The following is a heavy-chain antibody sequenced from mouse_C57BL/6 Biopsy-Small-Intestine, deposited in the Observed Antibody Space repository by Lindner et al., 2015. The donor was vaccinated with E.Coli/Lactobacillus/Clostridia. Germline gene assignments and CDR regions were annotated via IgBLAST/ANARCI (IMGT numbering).Heavy chain of an antibody. V-gene: IGHV1-81*01. CDR2: ISAYTGNT. Sequence: SVKVSCKASGYPFTTFGITWVRQAPGQGLEWMGRISAYTGNTNYAQKLHGRVTMTTDPSTRTAYLELRSLTSDDTAVYYCARDRFTGGQSPWDYWGQGTVVTVSS. J-gene: IGHJ4*01. CDR3: ARDRFTGGQSPWDY. D-gene: IGHD4-1*01. CDR1: GYPFTTFG.